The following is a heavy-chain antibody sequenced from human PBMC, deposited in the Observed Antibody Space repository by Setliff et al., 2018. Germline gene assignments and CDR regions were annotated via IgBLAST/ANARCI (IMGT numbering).Heavy chain of an antibody. CDR2: INHSGST. J-gene: IGHJ6*02. CDR1: DGSFSDYY. CDR3: ARPGLPLRYYYGMDV. V-gene: IGHV4-34*01. Sequence: SETLSLTCAVYDGSFSDYYWSWIRQPPGKGLEWIGEINHSGSTNYKSSLKSRVTISVDTSKNQFSLKLNSMTAADTAVYYCARPGLPLRYYYGMDVWGQGTTVTVSS.